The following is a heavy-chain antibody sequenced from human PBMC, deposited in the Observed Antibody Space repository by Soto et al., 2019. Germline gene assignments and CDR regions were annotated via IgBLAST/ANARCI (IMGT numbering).Heavy chain of an antibody. D-gene: IGHD3-3*01. CDR3: ARIWSGYFRYFDY. CDR1: GGSISNFY. J-gene: IGHJ4*02. Sequence: PSETLSLSCTISGGSISNFYWSWIRQPPGRGLEWIGYISDSGSNNYSPSLRSRVTISVDTSKNQFSLKPSSVTAADTAVYYCARIWSGYFRYFDYWGQGTLVTVS. V-gene: IGHV4-59*12. CDR2: ISDSGSN.